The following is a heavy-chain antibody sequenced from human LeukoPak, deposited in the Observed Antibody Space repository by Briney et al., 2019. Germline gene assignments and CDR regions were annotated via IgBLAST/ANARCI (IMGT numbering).Heavy chain of an antibody. CDR2: IKQDGSEK. J-gene: IGHJ4*02. V-gene: IGHV3-7*01. CDR3: ARTPSLYCSGGSCYDY. Sequence: PGGSLRLSCAASGFTFSDYYMSWIRQAPGKGLEWVANIKQDGSEKYYVDSVKGRFTISRDNAKNSLYLQMDSLRAEDTAVYYCARTPSLYCSGGSCYDYWGQGTLVTVSS. CDR1: GFTFSDYY. D-gene: IGHD2-15*01.